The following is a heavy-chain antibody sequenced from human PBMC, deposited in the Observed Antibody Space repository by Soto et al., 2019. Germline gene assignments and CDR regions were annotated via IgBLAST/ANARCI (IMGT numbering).Heavy chain of an antibody. V-gene: IGHV4-30-2*01. D-gene: IGHD6-6*01. CDR1: GGSISSGGYS. CDR3: ARCSSNHDAFDI. Sequence: QLQLQESGSGLVKPSQTLSLTCAVSGGSISSGGYSWSWIRQPPGKGLEGIGYIYHSGSTYYNPSIQSRVTISVDRAKNPVSLKVSSVTAADTAVYSCARCSSNHDAFDIWGQGTMVTVSS. J-gene: IGHJ3*02. CDR2: IYHSGST.